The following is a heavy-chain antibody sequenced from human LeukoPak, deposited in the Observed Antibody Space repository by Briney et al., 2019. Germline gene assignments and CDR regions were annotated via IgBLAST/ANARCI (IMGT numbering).Heavy chain of an antibody. CDR2: IYYSGST. CDR1: GGSISSGGYY. Sequence: SSQTLSLTCAVSGGSISSGGYYWSWIRQPPGKGLEWIGYIYYSGSTNYNPSLKSRVTISVDTSKNQFSLKLSSVTAADTAVYYCARERPDFWSGYPYGMDVWGQGTTVTVSS. V-gene: IGHV4-61*08. CDR3: ARERPDFWSGYPYGMDV. D-gene: IGHD3-3*01. J-gene: IGHJ6*02.